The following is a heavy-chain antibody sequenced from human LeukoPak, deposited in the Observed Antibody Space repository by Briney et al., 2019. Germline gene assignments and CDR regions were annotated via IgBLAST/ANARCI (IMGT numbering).Heavy chain of an antibody. D-gene: IGHD2-15*01. CDR1: GGSFSDYY. CDR2: INHSGST. CDR3: ARLGVVVSYYGMDV. V-gene: IGHV4-34*01. Sequence: SETLSLTCAVYGGSFSDYYWTWIRQPPGKGLEWIGEINHSGSTNYNPSLKSRVTISVDTSKNQFSLKLSSVTAADTAVYYCARLGVVVSYYGMDVWGQGTTVTVSS. J-gene: IGHJ6*02.